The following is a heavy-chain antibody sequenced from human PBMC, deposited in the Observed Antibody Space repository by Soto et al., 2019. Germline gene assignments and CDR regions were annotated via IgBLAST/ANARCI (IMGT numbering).Heavy chain of an antibody. V-gene: IGHV1-8*01. D-gene: IGHD1-7*01. J-gene: IGHJ4*02. CDR2: MNPNSGNT. CDR1: GYTFTSYD. Sequence: ASVKGSCKAAGYTFTSYDINWGRQATGQGLEWMGWMNPNSGNTGYAQKFQGRVTMTRNTSISTAYMELSSLRSEDTAVYYCARGKGGYNWNYPDYWGQGTLVTVSS. CDR3: ARGKGGYNWNYPDY.